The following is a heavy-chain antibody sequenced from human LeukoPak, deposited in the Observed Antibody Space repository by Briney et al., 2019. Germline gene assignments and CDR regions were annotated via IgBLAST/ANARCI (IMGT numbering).Heavy chain of an antibody. V-gene: IGHV3-74*01. Sequence: GGSLRLSCAASGFTFSSYWMHWVRQAPGKGLVWVSRINSDGTSTSYADSVKGRFTISRDNAKNTPYLQMNSLRAEDTAVYYCAREFRQWLVDDAFDIWGQGTMVTVSS. CDR1: GFTFSSYW. J-gene: IGHJ3*02. CDR3: AREFRQWLVDDAFDI. CDR2: INSDGTST. D-gene: IGHD6-19*01.